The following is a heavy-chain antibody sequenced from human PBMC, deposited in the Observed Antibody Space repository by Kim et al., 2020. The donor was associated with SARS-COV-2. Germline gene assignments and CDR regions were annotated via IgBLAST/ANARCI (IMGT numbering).Heavy chain of an antibody. V-gene: IGHV3-21*01. CDR2: LSSSSSYI. D-gene: IGHD3-3*01. Sequence: GGSLRLSCAASGFTFSSYTMTWVRQAPGKGLEWVSSLSSSSSYIYYADSVKGRFTISRDNAKNSLYLQMNSLRAEDTAVYYCATEAPRSGAGDYWGQGTL. CDR3: ATEAPRSGAGDY. CDR1: GFTFSSYT. J-gene: IGHJ4*02.